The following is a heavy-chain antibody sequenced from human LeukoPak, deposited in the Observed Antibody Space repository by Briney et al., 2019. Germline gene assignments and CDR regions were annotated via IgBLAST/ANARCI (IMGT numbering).Heavy chain of an antibody. D-gene: IGHD2-21*02. CDR3: ARAPRDCGGDCYPSY. CDR2: IIPILCIA. CDR1: GGTFSSYA. Sequence: ASVKVSCKASGGTFSSYAISWVRQAPGQGLEWMGRIIPILCIANYAQKFQGRVTITADKSTSTAYMGLSSLRSEDTAVYYCARAPRDCGGDCYPSYWGQGTLVTVSS. V-gene: IGHV1-69*04. J-gene: IGHJ4*02.